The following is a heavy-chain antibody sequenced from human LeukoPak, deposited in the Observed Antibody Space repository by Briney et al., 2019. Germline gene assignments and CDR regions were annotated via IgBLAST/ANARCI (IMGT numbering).Heavy chain of an antibody. D-gene: IGHD5-18*01. V-gene: IGHV3-66*02. CDR2: IYSGGST. Sequence: GGSLRLSCAASGFTVSSNYMSWVRQAPGKGLEWVPVIYSGGSTYYADSVRGRFTISRDNSKDTLYLQMNSLRAEDTAVYYCARVVRIQLWSKFDYWGQGTLVTVSS. CDR1: GFTVSSNY. CDR3: ARVVRIQLWSKFDY. J-gene: IGHJ4*02.